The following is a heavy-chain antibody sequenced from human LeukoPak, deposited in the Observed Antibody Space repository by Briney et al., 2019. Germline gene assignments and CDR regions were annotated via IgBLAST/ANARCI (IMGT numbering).Heavy chain of an antibody. V-gene: IGHV4-59*01. CDR2: IYYSGST. J-gene: IGHJ4*02. Sequence: PSETLSLTCTVSGGSISSYYRSWIRQPPGKGLEWIGYIYYSGSTNYNPSLKSRVTISVDTSKNQFSLKLSSVTAADTAVYYCARYYYDSSGYYYVLDYWGQGTLVTVSS. CDR3: ARYYYDSSGYYYVLDY. CDR1: GGSISSYY. D-gene: IGHD3-22*01.